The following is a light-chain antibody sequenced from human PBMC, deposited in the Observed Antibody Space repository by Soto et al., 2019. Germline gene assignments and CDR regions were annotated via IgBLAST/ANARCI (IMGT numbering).Light chain of an antibody. Sequence: DIVMTQTPLSLPVAPGEPASISCRSSQSLLDSDDGKTYLDWSLQKPGQSPQLLIYTLSYLASGVPDRFSGSGSRTDFTLKISRVEAEDVGVYYCMQRIEFPWTFGQGTRVELK. CDR2: TLS. CDR1: QSLLDSDDGKTY. V-gene: IGKV2-40*01. J-gene: IGKJ1*01. CDR3: MQRIEFPWT.